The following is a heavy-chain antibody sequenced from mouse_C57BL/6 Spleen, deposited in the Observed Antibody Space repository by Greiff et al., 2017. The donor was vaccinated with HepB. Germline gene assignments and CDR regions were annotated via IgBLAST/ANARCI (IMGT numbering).Heavy chain of an antibody. D-gene: IGHD2-5*01. CDR2: IYPRSGNT. CDR3: ARIVTPSYFDV. J-gene: IGHJ1*03. V-gene: IGHV1-81*01. CDR1: GYTFTSYG. Sequence: QVQLQQSGAELARPGASVKLSCKASGYTFTSYGISWVKQRTGQGLEWIGEIYPRSGNTYYNEKFKGKATLTADKSSSTAYMELRSLTSEDSAVYFCARIVTPSYFDVWGTGTTVTVSS.